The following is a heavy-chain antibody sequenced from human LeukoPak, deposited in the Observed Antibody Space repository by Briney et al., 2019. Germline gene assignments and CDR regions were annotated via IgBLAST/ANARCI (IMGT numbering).Heavy chain of an antibody. D-gene: IGHD3-16*01. Sequence: PSETLSLTCIVSGGSISSYFWNWIRQPAGKGLEWIGKIYGGGRTTYNPSPNYNPSLKSRVTMSMDTSNNEFSLSLTSVTDADTAVYYCARDLGWGSPVASWGQGILVTVSS. V-gene: IGHV4-4*07. J-gene: IGHJ5*02. CDR1: GGSISSYF. CDR2: IYGGGRTTYNPSP. CDR3: ARDLGWGSPVAS.